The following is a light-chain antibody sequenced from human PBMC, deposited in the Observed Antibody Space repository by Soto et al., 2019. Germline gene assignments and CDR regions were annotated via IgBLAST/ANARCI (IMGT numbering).Light chain of an antibody. Sequence: QSVLTQPASPSGSPGQSITISCTGTSSDIGAYDYVSWFQQHPGKAPKLMISEVNNRPSGVSNRFSGSKSGNTAYLTISGLQVEEEAEYFCFSFKTTSTHVFGTGTKVTV. J-gene: IGLJ1*01. V-gene: IGLV2-14*01. CDR1: SSDIGAYDY. CDR2: EVN. CDR3: FSFKTTSTHV.